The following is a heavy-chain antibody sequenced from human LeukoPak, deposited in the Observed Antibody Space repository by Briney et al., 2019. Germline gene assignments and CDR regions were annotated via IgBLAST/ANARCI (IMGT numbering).Heavy chain of an antibody. V-gene: IGHV4-59*01. D-gene: IGHD4-23*01. J-gene: IGHJ4*02. CDR2: IYYSGST. CDR1: GGSISSYY. CDR3: AKDQPTPYFDY. Sequence: SETLSLTCTVSGGSISSYYWSWIRQPPGKGLEWIGYIYYSGSTNYNPSLKSRVTISVDTSKNQFSLKLSSVTAADTAVYYCAKDQPTPYFDYWGQGSLVTVSS.